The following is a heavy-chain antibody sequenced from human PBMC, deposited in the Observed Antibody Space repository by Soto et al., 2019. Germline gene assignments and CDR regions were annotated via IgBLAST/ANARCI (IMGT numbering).Heavy chain of an antibody. CDR3: ARGVGLQSYYYFYGLDV. D-gene: IGHD5-12*01. CDR2: ISYDGSHK. Sequence: QVQLVESGGGVVQPGRSLRLSCASSGFTFSSFGMHWVRQAPGKGLEWVAVISYDGSHKYYADSVKGRFTVSRDNSNNTLYLQMNSLRAEDTAVYYCARGVGLQSYYYFYGLDVWGQGTTVTVSS. J-gene: IGHJ6*02. CDR1: GFTFSSFG. V-gene: IGHV3-30*03.